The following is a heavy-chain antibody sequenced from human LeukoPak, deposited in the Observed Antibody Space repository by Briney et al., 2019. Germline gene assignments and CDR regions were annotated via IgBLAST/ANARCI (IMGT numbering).Heavy chain of an antibody. V-gene: IGHV1-18*01. CDR1: GYTFTSYG. J-gene: IGHJ6*02. D-gene: IGHD3-10*01. CDR3: ARETMVRGVIIPHYYYGMDV. CDR2: ISAYNGYT. Sequence: ASVKVSCKASGYTFTSYGISWVRQAPGQGLEWMGWISAYNGYTNYAQKLQGRVTMTTDTSTSTAYMELRSLRSDDTAVYYCARETMVRGVIIPHYYYGMDVWGQGTTVTVSS.